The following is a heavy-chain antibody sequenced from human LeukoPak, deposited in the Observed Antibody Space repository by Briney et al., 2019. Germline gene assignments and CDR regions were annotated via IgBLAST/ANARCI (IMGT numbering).Heavy chain of an antibody. Sequence: GGSLRLSCAVSGFTVSVNYMSWVRQAPGRGLEWVSIIYSGGRTFYADSVKGRFTISRDNSKNTLFLQMNSLRVEDTAIFYCLRYNWNDDAFYIWGQGTLVTGSS. D-gene: IGHD1-1*01. CDR2: IYSGGRT. CDR1: GFTVSVNY. CDR3: LRYNWNDDAFYI. V-gene: IGHV3-53*01. J-gene: IGHJ3*02.